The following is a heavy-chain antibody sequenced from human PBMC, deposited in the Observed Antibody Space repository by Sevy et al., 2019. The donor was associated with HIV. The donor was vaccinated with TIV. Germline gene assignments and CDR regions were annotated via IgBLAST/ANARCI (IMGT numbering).Heavy chain of an antibody. CDR3: ATNTYQQWLSAPLDY. V-gene: IGHV1-69*13. CDR1: GGTFSSYA. CDR2: IIPIFGTA. D-gene: IGHD6-19*01. J-gene: IGHJ4*02. Sequence: ASVKVSCKASGGTFSSYAISWVRQAPGQGLEWMGGIIPIFGTANYAQKFQGRVTITADESTSTAYMELGSLRSEDTAVYYCATNTYQQWLSAPLDYWGQGTLVTVSS.